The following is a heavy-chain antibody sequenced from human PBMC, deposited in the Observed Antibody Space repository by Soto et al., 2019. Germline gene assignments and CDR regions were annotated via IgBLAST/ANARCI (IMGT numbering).Heavy chain of an antibody. J-gene: IGHJ3*02. V-gene: IGHV1-18*01. CDR1: GYTFTSYG. CDR2: ISAYNGNT. CDR3: ARAIVVVVAAIDAFDI. D-gene: IGHD2-15*01. Sequence: ASVKVSCKASGYTFTSYGISWVRQAPGQGLEWMGWISAYNGNTNYAQKLQGRVTMTRNTSISTAYMELSSLRSEDTAVYYCARAIVVVVAAIDAFDIWGQGTMVTVSS.